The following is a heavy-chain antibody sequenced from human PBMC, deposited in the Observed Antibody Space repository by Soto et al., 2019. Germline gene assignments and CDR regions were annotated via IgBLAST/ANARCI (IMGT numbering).Heavy chain of an antibody. CDR1: GFSLSTSGMC. Sequence: GSGPTLVNPTQTLTLTCTFSGFSLSTSGMCVGWIRQPPGKGLEWIGSIYSSGSTHYSPSLKSRVTISVDTSKNQLSLKLTSVTAADTAVYHCARPKLPTFLAAFDIWGQGIMVTVSS. J-gene: IGHJ3*02. CDR3: ARPKLPTFLAAFDI. D-gene: IGHD3-3*02. CDR2: IYSSGST. V-gene: IGHV4-39*01.